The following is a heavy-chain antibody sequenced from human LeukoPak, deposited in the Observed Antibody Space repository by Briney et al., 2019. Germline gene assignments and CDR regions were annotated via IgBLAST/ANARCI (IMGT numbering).Heavy chain of an antibody. J-gene: IGHJ4*02. V-gene: IGHV4-59*01. D-gene: IGHD4-17*01. CDR2: IYYSGST. Sequence: SETLSLTCTVSGGSISSYYWSWIRQPPGKGLEWIGYIYYSGSTNYNPSLESRVTISVDTSKNQFSLKLSSVTAADTAVYYCARFRYGDYRLDYWGQGTLVTVSS. CDR3: ARFRYGDYRLDY. CDR1: GGSISSYY.